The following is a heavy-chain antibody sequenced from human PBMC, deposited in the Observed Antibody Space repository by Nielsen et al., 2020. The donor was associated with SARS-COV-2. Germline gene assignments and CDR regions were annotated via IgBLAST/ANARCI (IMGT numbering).Heavy chain of an antibody. Sequence: GSLRLSCTVSGGSISSYYWSWIRQPPGKGLEWIGYIYYSGSTNYNPSLKSRVTISVDTSKNQFSLKLSSVTAADTAVYYCARVYCSGGSCYRRGWFDPWGQGTLVTVSS. CDR2: IYYSGST. V-gene: IGHV4-59*12. D-gene: IGHD2-15*01. CDR1: GGSISSYY. CDR3: ARVYCSGGSCYRRGWFDP. J-gene: IGHJ5*02.